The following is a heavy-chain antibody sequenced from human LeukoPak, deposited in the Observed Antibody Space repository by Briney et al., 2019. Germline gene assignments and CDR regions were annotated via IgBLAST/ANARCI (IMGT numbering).Heavy chain of an antibody. CDR2: IYWDDDK. D-gene: IGHD6-6*01. Sequence: ESGPTLVKPTQTLTLTCTFSGFSLSTSGVNVGWIRQPPGKSLEWLALIYWDDDKRYSPSLKSRLTITKDTSKNQVVLTVTNMDPVDTATYYCARSGSSSSLPDYWGQGTLVTVSS. CDR3: ARSGSSSSLPDY. J-gene: IGHJ4*02. V-gene: IGHV2-5*02. CDR1: GFSLSTSGVN.